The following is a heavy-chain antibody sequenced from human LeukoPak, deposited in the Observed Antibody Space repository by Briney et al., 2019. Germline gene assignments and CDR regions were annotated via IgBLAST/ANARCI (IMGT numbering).Heavy chain of an antibody. CDR3: ARDFWYYYYGMDV. CDR1: GFTFSSYA. Sequence: GRSLRLSCAASGFTFSSYAMHWVRQAPGKGLEWVANIKQDGSEKYYVDSVKGRFTISRDNAKNSLYLQMNSLRAEDTAVYYCARDFWYYYYGMDVWGQGTTVTVSS. CDR2: IKQDGSEK. V-gene: IGHV3-7*01. D-gene: IGHD3-3*01. J-gene: IGHJ6*02.